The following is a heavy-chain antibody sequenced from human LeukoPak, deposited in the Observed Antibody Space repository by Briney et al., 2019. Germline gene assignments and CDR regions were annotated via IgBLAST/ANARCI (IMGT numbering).Heavy chain of an antibody. CDR2: INHSGST. Sequence: SETLSLTCAVYGGSFSGYYWSWIRQPPGKGLEWIGEINHSGSTNYNPSLKSRVTISVDTSKNQFSLKLSSVTAADTAVYYCARDIGDYGDYGDAFDIWGQGTMVTVSS. V-gene: IGHV4-34*01. D-gene: IGHD4-17*01. CDR1: GGSFSGYY. J-gene: IGHJ3*02. CDR3: ARDIGDYGDYGDAFDI.